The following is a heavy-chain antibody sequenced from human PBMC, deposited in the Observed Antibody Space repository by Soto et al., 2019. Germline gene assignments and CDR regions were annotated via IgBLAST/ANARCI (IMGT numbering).Heavy chain of an antibody. CDR3: ARDRRGRDGYNFGTRYYYGMDV. V-gene: IGHV1-69*13. CDR1: GGTFSSYA. Sequence: SVKVSCKPPGGTFSSYAISWVRQAPGQGLEWMGGIIPIFGPPNYAQKFQGRVTITADESTSTAYMELSSLRSADTAVYFCARDRRGRDGYNFGTRYYYGMDVWGQGTTVTVSS. J-gene: IGHJ6*02. CDR2: IIPIFGPP. D-gene: IGHD5-12*01.